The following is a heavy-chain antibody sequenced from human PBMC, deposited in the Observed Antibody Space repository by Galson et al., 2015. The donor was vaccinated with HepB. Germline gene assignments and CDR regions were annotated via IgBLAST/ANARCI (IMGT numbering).Heavy chain of an antibody. CDR2: IKSKTDGGTT. J-gene: IGHJ6*02. CDR3: TTGGKWFGEPRLGYGMDV. CDR1: GFTFSNAW. V-gene: IGHV3-15*01. Sequence: SLRLSCAASGFTFSNAWMSWVRQAPGKGLEWVGRIKSKTDGGTTDYAAPVKGRFTISRDDSKNTLYLQMNSLKTEDTAVYYCTTGGKWFGEPRLGYGMDVWGQGTTVTVSS. D-gene: IGHD3-10*01.